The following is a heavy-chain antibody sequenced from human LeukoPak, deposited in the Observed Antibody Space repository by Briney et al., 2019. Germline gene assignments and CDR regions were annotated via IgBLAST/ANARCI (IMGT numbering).Heavy chain of an antibody. J-gene: IGHJ3*02. V-gene: IGHV4-39*01. CDR3: ARPIVPAAIRSTWDAFDI. Sequence: SETLSLTCTVSGGSISSRSYYWGWIRQPPGKGLEWIGTIYYSGSTYYNPSLKSRVTISVDTSKNQFSLKLSSVTAADTAVYYCARPIVPAAIRSTWDAFDIWGQGTMVTVSS. D-gene: IGHD2-2*01. CDR2: IYYSGST. CDR1: GGSISSRSYY.